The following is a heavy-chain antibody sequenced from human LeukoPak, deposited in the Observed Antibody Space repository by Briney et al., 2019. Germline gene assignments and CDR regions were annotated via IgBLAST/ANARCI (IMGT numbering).Heavy chain of an antibody. V-gene: IGHV3-30*03. Sequence: PGRSLRHSCAASGFTLSAYAMHWVRQAPGKGREGVALISYDGSNKYYADFVKGRFNISRDSSKNTVYLQVNSLRAEDTAVYYCARKSFSNTFDWGQGTLVIVSS. D-gene: IGHD3-3*02. J-gene: IGHJ4*02. CDR3: ARKSFSNTFD. CDR2: ISYDGSNK. CDR1: GFTLSAYA.